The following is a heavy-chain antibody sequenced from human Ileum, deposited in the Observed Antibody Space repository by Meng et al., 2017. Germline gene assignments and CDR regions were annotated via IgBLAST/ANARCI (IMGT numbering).Heavy chain of an antibody. V-gene: IGHV6-1*01. Sequence: QVQLQHAVPGLVKPSQTPSLTCASSGDSVSGNSGAWNWIRQSPSRGLECLGRTYYKSKWYNEYAESVKSRITISPDTSKNQFSLQLNSVTPEDTAVYYCARGWAAAGFDYWGQGTLVTVSS. CDR2: TYYKSKWYN. D-gene: IGHD6-13*01. CDR1: GDSVSGNSGA. CDR3: ARGWAAAGFDY. J-gene: IGHJ4*02.